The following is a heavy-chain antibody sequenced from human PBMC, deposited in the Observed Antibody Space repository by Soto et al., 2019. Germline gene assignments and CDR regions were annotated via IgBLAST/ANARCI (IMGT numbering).Heavy chain of an antibody. Sequence: QVQLVESGGGVVQPGRSLRLSCAASGFTFSSYGMHWVRQAPGKGLEWVAVISYDGSNKYYADSVKGRFTISRDNSKNTLYLQMNSLRAEDTAVYYCAKERKASSYFDLWGRGTLVTVSS. V-gene: IGHV3-30*18. CDR2: ISYDGSNK. D-gene: IGHD1-26*01. CDR1: GFTFSSYG. J-gene: IGHJ2*01. CDR3: AKERKASSYFDL.